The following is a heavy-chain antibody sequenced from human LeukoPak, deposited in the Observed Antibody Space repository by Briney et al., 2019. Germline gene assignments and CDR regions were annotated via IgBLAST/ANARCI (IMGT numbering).Heavy chain of an antibody. J-gene: IGHJ5*02. CDR2: ITGGGNSV. D-gene: IGHD6-13*01. V-gene: IGHV3-23*01. CDR1: GFTFSAFA. CDR3: AKGAAAGKVDWFDP. Sequence: GGSLRLSCAASGFTFSAFAMTWVRQAPGKAPEWVSSITGGGNSVFYADSVKGRFTFSRDNSKNTLYLQMNSLRVDDTAAYYCAKGAAAGKVDWFDPWGQGTLVTVSS.